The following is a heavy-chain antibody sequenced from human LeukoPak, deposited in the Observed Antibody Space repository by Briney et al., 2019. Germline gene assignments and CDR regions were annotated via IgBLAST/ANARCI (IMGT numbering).Heavy chain of an antibody. D-gene: IGHD2-8*02. Sequence: QPGGSLRLSCAASGFTFSSYAMSWVRQAPGKGLEWVSGISGSGTNTYYADSVKGRFTISRDNSKNTLSLQMNSLRAEDTAVYYCAKEGYVLTGSYFDYWGQGTLVTVSS. V-gene: IGHV3-23*01. CDR3: AKEGYVLTGSYFDY. CDR2: ISGSGTNT. J-gene: IGHJ4*02. CDR1: GFTFSSYA.